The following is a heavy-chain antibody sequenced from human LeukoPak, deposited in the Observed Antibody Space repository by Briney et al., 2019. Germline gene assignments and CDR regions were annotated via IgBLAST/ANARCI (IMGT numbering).Heavy chain of an antibody. Sequence: SQTLSLTCTVSGGSISSGGYYWSWTRQPPGKGLEWIGYIYHSGSTYYNPSLKSRVTISVDRSKNQFSLKLSSVTAADTAVYYCARFDSGYDYFDYWGQGTLVTVSS. CDR1: GGSISSGGYY. CDR2: IYHSGST. D-gene: IGHD5-12*01. V-gene: IGHV4-30-2*01. J-gene: IGHJ4*02. CDR3: ARFDSGYDYFDY.